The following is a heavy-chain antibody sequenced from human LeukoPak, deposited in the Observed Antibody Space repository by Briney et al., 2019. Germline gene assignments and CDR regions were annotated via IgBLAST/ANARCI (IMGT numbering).Heavy chain of an antibody. CDR2: IKQDGSEK. J-gene: IGHJ3*01. V-gene: IGHV3-7*01. CDR1: GFTFITYW. CDR3: AREGYWASDL. Sequence: PGGSLRLSCAASGFTFITYWMSWVRQAPGKGLEWVATIKQDGSEKYYVDSVKGRFTISRDNAKNSLYLQMNSLRVEDTAVYYCAREGYWASDLWGQGTMVTVSS. D-gene: IGHD2-8*02.